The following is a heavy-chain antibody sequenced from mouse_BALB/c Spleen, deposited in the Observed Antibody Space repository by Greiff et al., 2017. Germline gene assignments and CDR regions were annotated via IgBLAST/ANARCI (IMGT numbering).Heavy chain of an antibody. D-gene: IGHD2-1*01. CDR1: GFTFSSYA. CDR2: ISSGGST. V-gene: IGHV5-6-5*01. J-gene: IGHJ4*01. CDR3: ATYGNYDYAMDY. Sequence: EVQLVESGGGLVKPGGSLKLSCAASGFTFSSYAMSWVRQTPEKRLEWVASISSGGSTYYPDSVKGRFTISRDNARNILYLQMSSLRSEDTAMYYCATYGNYDYAMDYWGQGTSVTVSS.